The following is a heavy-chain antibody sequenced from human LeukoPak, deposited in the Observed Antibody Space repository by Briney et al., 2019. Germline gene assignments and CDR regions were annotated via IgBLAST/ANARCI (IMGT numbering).Heavy chain of an antibody. CDR3: AREGSIVVVPAATDAFDI. V-gene: IGHV3-21*01. Sequence: GGSLRLSCAASGFTFSSYSMNWVRQAPGKGLEWVSSISSSSSYIYYADSVKGRFTISRDNAKNSLYLQMNSLRAEDTAVYYCAREGSIVVVPAATDAFDIWGQGTMVTVSS. J-gene: IGHJ3*02. D-gene: IGHD2-2*01. CDR2: ISSSSSYI. CDR1: GFTFSSYS.